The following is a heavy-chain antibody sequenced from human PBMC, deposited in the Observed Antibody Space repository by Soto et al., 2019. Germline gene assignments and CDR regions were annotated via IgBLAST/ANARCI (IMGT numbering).Heavy chain of an antibody. CDR2: VSPYSGNT. CDR1: GDTLTSYG. J-gene: IGHJ4*02. V-gene: IGHV1-18*01. D-gene: IGHD3-10*01. Sequence: QLQLVQSGVEVKKPGSSLKVSCQASGDTLTSYGISWVRQAPGQGLEWMGWVSPYSGNTNYSPKVQGRVTLTTDTTMSTAYMELRSLTSDDTAVYYCAAGTFLGPWQYWGQGTLVTVSS. CDR3: AAGTFLGPWQY.